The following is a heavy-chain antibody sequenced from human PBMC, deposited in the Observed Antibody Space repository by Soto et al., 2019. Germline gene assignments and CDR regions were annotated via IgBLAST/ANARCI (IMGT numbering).Heavy chain of an antibody. J-gene: IGHJ5*02. D-gene: IGHD6-19*01. CDR2: INSDGSST. CDR3: LFSGPGNWFDP. Sequence: GGSLRLSCAASGFTFSSYWMHWVRQAPGKGLVWVSRINSDGSSTSYADSVKGRFTISRDNAKNTLYLQMNSLRAEDTAVYYCLFSGPGNWFDPWGQGTPVTVSS. CDR1: GFTFSSYW. V-gene: IGHV3-74*01.